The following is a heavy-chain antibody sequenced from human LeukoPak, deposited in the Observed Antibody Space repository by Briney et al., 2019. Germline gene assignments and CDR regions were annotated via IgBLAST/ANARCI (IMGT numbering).Heavy chain of an antibody. Sequence: PSETLSLTCAVYGGSFSGYYWSWIRQPPGKELEWIGEINHSGSTNYNPSLKSRVTISVDTSKNQFSLKLSSVTAADTAVYYCARELDTSCSFDYWGQGTLVTVSS. CDR1: GGSFSGYY. J-gene: IGHJ4*02. CDR2: INHSGST. CDR3: ARELDTSCSFDY. V-gene: IGHV4-34*01. D-gene: IGHD2-2*01.